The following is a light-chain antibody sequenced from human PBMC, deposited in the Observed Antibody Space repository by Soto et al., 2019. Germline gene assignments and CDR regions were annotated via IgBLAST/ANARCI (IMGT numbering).Light chain of an antibody. CDR2: DAS. CDR1: QSVSNY. Sequence: EVLVPQSPATLSVSPGGGVSLSGSACQSVSNYLAWYQQKPGQAPRLLIYDASNRATGIPARFSGSGSGTDFTLTISSLEPEDFAVYYCQQRSNWPLTFGGGTKVDIK. CDR3: QQRSNWPLT. V-gene: IGKV3-11*01. J-gene: IGKJ4*01.